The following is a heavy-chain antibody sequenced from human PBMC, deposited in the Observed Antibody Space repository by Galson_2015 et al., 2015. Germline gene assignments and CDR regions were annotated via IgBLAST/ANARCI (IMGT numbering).Heavy chain of an antibody. CDR2: ISTSGSTI. CDR1: GFTFGSYV. Sequence: SLRLSCAASGFTFGSYVMNWVGQAPGKGLEWVSYISTSGSTIYYADSVKGRFTITRDNAKNSLYLQMNRLRAEDKAVYYCARRSSTVSLDYWGQGTLVTVSS. V-gene: IGHV3-48*03. D-gene: IGHD4-17*01. J-gene: IGHJ4*02. CDR3: ARRSSTVSLDY.